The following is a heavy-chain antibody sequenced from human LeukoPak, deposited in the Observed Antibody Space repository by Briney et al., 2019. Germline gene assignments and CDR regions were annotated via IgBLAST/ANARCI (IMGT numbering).Heavy chain of an antibody. Sequence: GSLRLSCAASGFTFSSYWMSWVRQAPGKGLEWVANIKQDGSEKYYVDSVKGRFTISRDNAKNSLYLQMNSLRAEDTAVYYCARAAYEYCSSTSCYTGHWFDPWGQGTLVTVSS. D-gene: IGHD2-2*02. J-gene: IGHJ5*02. CDR3: ARAAYEYCSSTSCYTGHWFDP. V-gene: IGHV3-7*01. CDR2: IKQDGSEK. CDR1: GFTFSSYW.